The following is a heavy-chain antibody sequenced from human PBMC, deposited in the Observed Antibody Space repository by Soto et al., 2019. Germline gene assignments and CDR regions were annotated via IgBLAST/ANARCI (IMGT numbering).Heavy chain of an antibody. CDR1: GDSLSSGGHY. CDR2: IYDSATT. J-gene: IGHJ5*01. D-gene: IGHD2-15*01. Sequence: KPSETLSLTCTVSGDSLSSGGHYWSWIRQHPGKGLEWIGHIYDSATTYYNPSFESRVAISLDTSKSQFSLNVTSLTAADTAVYFCARGRYCLTGRCFPNWFDSWGQGTLVTVSS. V-gene: IGHV4-30-4*01. CDR3: ARGRYCLTGRCFPNWFDS.